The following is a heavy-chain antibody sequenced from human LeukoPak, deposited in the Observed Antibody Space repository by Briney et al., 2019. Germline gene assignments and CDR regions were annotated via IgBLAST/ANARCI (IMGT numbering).Heavy chain of an antibody. CDR1: GLTFSSYA. Sequence: PGGSLRLSCAASGLTFSSYAMHWVRQAPGKGLEWVAVISYDGSNKYYADSVKGRFTISRDNSKNTLYLQMNSLRAEDTAVYYCARDCGGLAAAGKRKWGPMDVWGKGTTVTVSS. J-gene: IGHJ6*03. D-gene: IGHD6-13*01. CDR2: ISYDGSNK. CDR3: ARDCGGLAAAGKRKWGPMDV. V-gene: IGHV3-30*04.